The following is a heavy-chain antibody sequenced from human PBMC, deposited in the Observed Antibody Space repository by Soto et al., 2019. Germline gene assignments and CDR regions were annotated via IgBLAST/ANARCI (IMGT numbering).Heavy chain of an antibody. CDR1: GYTFTSYY. V-gene: IGHV1-46*01. CDR3: ARGGGYDFWSGYNDAFDI. J-gene: IGHJ3*02. CDR2: INPSGGST. D-gene: IGHD3-3*01. Sequence: QVQLVQSGAEVKKPGASVKVSCKASGYTFTSYYMHWVRQAPGQGLEWMGIINPSGGSTSYAQKCKGRVTMTRATSTSTVYMELSSLRSEDTAVYYCARGGGYDFWSGYNDAFDIWGQGTMVTVSS.